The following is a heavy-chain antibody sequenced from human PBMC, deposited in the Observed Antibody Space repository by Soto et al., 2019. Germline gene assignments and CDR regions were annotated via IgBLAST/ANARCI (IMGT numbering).Heavy chain of an antibody. CDR3: ARYCSRTSCLNCDS. CDR2: IDYSGNT. Sequence: QVQLRESGPGLVKPSQTLSLTCTVSGGPISSPYYYWSWIRQPPGKGLEWIGYIDYSGNTFYNPSLKSRLIMSVDTSKNQFSLKLTSVTAADTAVYYCARYCSRTSCLNCDSWGQGALVAVSS. J-gene: IGHJ4*02. V-gene: IGHV4-30-4*01. CDR1: GGPISSPYYY. D-gene: IGHD2-2*01.